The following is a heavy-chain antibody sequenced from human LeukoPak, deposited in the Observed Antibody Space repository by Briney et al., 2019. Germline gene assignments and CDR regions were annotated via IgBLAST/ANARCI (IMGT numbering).Heavy chain of an antibody. CDR1: GDSISSYY. J-gene: IGHJ2*01. CDR2: IYYSGST. D-gene: IGHD5-18*01. V-gene: IGHV4-59*08. CDR3: ARRAMVTSYWCFDL. Sequence: PSETLSLTCTVSGDSISSYYWSWIRQPPGKGLEWIGYIYYSGSTNYNPSLKSRVTISVDTSQNQFSLKLSSVTAADTAVYYCARRAMVTSYWCFDLWGRGTLVTVSS.